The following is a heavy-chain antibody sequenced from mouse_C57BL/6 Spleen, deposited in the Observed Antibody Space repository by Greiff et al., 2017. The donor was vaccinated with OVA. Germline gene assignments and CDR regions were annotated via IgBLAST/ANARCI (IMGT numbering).Heavy chain of an antibody. CDR3: TTDSSRSTRGY. CDR1: GFNIKDDY. J-gene: IGHJ2*01. CDR2: IDPENGDT. D-gene: IGHD2-1*01. V-gene: IGHV14-4*01. Sequence: VQLKQSGAELVRPGASVKLSCTASGFNIKDDYMHWVKQRPEQGLEWIGWIDPENGDTEYASKFQGKATITADTSSNTAYLQLSSLTSEDTAVYYCTTDSSRSTRGYWGQGTTLTVSS.